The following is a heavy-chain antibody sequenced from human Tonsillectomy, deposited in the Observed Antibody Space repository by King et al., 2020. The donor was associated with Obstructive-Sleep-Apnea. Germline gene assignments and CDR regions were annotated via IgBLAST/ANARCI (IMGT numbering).Heavy chain of an antibody. CDR3: ASGSYYGMDV. D-gene: IGHD5-12*01. Sequence: VQLVESGGGLVQPGGSLRLSCAASGFTFSSYWMHWVRQAPGKGLVWCSRINSDGSSTSYADSVKGRFTISRDNARNTLYLQMNSLRAEDTAVYYCASGSYYGMDVWGQGTTVTVSS. J-gene: IGHJ6*02. V-gene: IGHV3-74*01. CDR1: GFTFSSYW. CDR2: INSDGSST.